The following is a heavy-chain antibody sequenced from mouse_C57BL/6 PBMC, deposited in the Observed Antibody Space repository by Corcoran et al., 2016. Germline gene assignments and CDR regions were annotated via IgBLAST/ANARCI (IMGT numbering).Heavy chain of an antibody. CDR1: GYTFTDYY. Sequence: QVQLKQSGAELVRPGASVKLSCKASGYTFTDYYINWVKQRPGQGLEWIARIYPGSGNTYYNEKFKGKATLTAEKSSSTAYMQLSSLTSEDSAVYFCERYPIYYDYDGYAMDYWGQGTSVTVSS. CDR3: ERYPIYYDYDGYAMDY. J-gene: IGHJ4*01. D-gene: IGHD2-4*01. CDR2: IYPGSGNT. V-gene: IGHV1-76*01.